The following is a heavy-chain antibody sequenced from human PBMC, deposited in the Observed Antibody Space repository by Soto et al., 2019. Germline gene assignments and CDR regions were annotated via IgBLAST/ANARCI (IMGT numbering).Heavy chain of an antibody. V-gene: IGHV1-18*01. Sequence: ASVKVSCKASGYTFTSYGISCARQAPGQGLEWMGWISAYNGNTNYAQKLQGRVTMTTDTSTSTAYMELRSLRSDDTAVYYCARLAKGTDAFDIWGQGTMVTVSS. CDR3: ARLAKGTDAFDI. CDR2: ISAYNGNT. D-gene: IGHD1-1*01. CDR1: GYTFTSYG. J-gene: IGHJ3*02.